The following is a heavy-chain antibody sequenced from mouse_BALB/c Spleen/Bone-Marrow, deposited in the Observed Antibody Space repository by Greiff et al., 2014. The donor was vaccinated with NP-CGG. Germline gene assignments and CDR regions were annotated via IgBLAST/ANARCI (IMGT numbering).Heavy chain of an antibody. Sequence: EVKLMESGGGLVKPGGSLKLSCAASGFAFSSYDMSWVRQTPEKRLEWVAYISHGGGTTYYSDTVKGRFTISRDNAKNTLYLQMSSLKSEGTAIYYCTRHGGYYPYYYAMDYWGQGTSVTVSS. CDR2: ISHGGGTT. V-gene: IGHV5-12-1*01. CDR1: GFAFSSYD. D-gene: IGHD2-3*01. J-gene: IGHJ4*01. CDR3: TRHGGYYPYYYAMDY.